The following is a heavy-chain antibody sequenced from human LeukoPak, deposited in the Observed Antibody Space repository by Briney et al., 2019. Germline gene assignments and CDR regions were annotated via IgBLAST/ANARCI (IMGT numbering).Heavy chain of an antibody. CDR3: AKHHSGSYYSFDY. CDR2: IIGDGDST. J-gene: IGHJ4*02. D-gene: IGHD1-26*01. Sequence: PGGSLRLSCAASGFTFDDYAMHWVRQAPGKGLEWVFLIIGDGDSTYYADCVEGRFTISSDNRKNCLYMKMNSLKTEDNALSYCAKHHSGSYYSFDYWGQGTLVTVSS. CDR1: GFTFDDYA. V-gene: IGHV3-43*02.